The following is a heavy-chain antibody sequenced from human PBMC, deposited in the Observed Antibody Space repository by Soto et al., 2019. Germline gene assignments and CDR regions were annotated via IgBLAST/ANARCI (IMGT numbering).Heavy chain of an antibody. J-gene: IGHJ6*02. CDR3: ARYIPGVRYYGMDV. CDR2: IGESGTPT. D-gene: IGHD2-2*01. V-gene: IGHV3-23*01. CDR1: GFTFSSYD. Sequence: PGGSLRLSCAASGFTFSSYDMHWVRQAPGKGLEWVSLIGESGTPTYYADSVKGRFTISRDNSGNTLFLEMYSLRAEDTAVYYCARYIPGVRYYGMDVWGQGTTVTVSS.